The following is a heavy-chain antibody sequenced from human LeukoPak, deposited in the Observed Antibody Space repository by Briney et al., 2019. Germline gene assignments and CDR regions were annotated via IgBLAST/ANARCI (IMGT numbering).Heavy chain of an antibody. D-gene: IGHD2-15*01. CDR3: ATIVPDVVATLTFDY. CDR1: GFTVSSHY. CDR2: IYSDGRT. Sequence: ARSLRLSCAASGFTVSSHYLSWVRQAPGKGLEWVSVIYSDGRTFHADSVKGRFTISRDNSKNTLYLQMNSLRAEDTAVYYCATIVPDVVATLTFDYWGQGTMVTVSS. V-gene: IGHV3-66*01. J-gene: IGHJ4*02.